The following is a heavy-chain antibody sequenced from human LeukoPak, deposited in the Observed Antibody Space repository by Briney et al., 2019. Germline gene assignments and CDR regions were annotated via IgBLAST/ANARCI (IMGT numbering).Heavy chain of an antibody. CDR1: GYSISSGYY. Sequence: SETLSLTCTVSGYSISSGYYWGWIRQPPGKGLEWIGSIYHSGSTYYNPSLKSRVTISVDTSRNQFSLKLSSVTAADTAVYYCAGGGYSYGPSGYWGQGTLVTVSS. CDR2: IYHSGST. V-gene: IGHV4-38-2*02. CDR3: AGGGYSYGPSGY. D-gene: IGHD5-18*01. J-gene: IGHJ4*02.